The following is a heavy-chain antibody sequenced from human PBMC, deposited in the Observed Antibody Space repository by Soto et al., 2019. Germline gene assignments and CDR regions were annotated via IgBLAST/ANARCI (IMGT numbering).Heavy chain of an antibody. CDR2: FDPEDGET. CDR3: ATSPLDYGDYDFDY. Sequence: GASVKVSCKVSGYTLTELSMHWVRQAPGKGLEWMGGFDPEDGETIYAQKFQGRVTMTEDTSTDTAYMELSSLRSEDTAVYYCATSPLDYGDYDFDYWGQGTLVTVSS. CDR1: GYTLTELS. D-gene: IGHD4-17*01. V-gene: IGHV1-24*01. J-gene: IGHJ4*02.